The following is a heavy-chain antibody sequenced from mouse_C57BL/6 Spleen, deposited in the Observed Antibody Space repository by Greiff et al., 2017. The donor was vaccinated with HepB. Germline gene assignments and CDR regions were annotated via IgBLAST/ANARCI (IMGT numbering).Heavy chain of an antibody. D-gene: IGHD1-1*01. Sequence: QVQLQQSGAELVRPGPSVKMSCKASGYTFTNYWIGWAKQRPGHGLEWIGDIYPGGGYTNYNEKFKGKATLTADKSSSTAYMQFSSLTSEDSAIYYCARIPYYYGSSYYAMDYWGQGTSVTVSS. J-gene: IGHJ4*01. CDR1: GYTFTNYW. V-gene: IGHV1-63*01. CDR2: IYPGGGYT. CDR3: ARIPYYYGSSYYAMDY.